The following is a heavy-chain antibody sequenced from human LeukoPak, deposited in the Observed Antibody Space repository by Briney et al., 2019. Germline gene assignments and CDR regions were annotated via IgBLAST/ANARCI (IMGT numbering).Heavy chain of an antibody. V-gene: IGHV3-7*01. CDR2: IMQGGSQI. CDR1: GFTFSNYW. J-gene: IGHJ4*02. Sequence: PGGSLRLSCAASGFTFSNYWMHWVRQAPGKGLEWVADIMQGGSQIGYVDSVKGRFTISRDDAKNSLSLEMSSLRVEDTAVYYCATGSGWLIDYWGQGTLVTVSS. CDR3: ATGSGWLIDY. D-gene: IGHD6-19*01.